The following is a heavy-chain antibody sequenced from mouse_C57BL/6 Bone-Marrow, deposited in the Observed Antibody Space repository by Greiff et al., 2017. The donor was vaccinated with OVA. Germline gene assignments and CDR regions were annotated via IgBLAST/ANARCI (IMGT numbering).Heavy chain of an antibody. Sequence: VQLQQSGAELVRPGASVKLSCTASGFNIKDDCMHWVKQRPEQGLEWIGWIDPENGDTEYASKFQGKATITADTSANTAYLQLSSLTSEDTADYYCTKRYQAWFAYWGQGTLVTVSA. CDR3: TKRYQAWFAY. J-gene: IGHJ3*01. D-gene: IGHD5-1-1*01. CDR2: IDPENGDT. CDR1: GFNIKDDC. V-gene: IGHV14-4*01.